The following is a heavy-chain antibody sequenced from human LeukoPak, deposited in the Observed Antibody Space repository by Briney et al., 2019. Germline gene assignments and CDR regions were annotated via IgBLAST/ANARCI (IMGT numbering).Heavy chain of an antibody. CDR1: GGSISSGGYS. Sequence: SETLSLTCAVSGGSISSGGYSWSWIRQPPGKGLEWIGYIYHSGSTYYNPSLKSRVTISVDTSKNQFSLKLSSVTAADTAVYYCASDLLNYFDYWGQGTLVTVSS. CDR3: ASDLLNYFDY. V-gene: IGHV4-30-2*01. CDR2: IYHSGST. J-gene: IGHJ4*02.